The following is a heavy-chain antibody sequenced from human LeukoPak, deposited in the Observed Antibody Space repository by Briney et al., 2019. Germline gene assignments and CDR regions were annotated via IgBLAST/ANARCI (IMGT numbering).Heavy chain of an antibody. D-gene: IGHD1-1*01. CDR2: INTDGTTT. J-gene: IGHJ4*02. CDR1: GFTFTTYW. CDR3: VRESSGTFDY. V-gene: IGHV3-74*01. Sequence: GGSLRLSCSASGFTFTTYWMHWVRQAPGEGLVWVSNINTDGTTTHYAGSVKGRFAISRDNAKNTLYLQMSSLRAEDTALYYCVRESSGTFDYWGQGTLVTVSS.